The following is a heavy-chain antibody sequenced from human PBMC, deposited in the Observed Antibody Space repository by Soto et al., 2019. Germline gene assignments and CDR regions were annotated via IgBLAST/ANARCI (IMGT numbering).Heavy chain of an antibody. CDR3: ARGPSGDKVDY. CDR2: IYDSGST. CDR1: GGSISSGDYN. J-gene: IGHJ4*02. Sequence: QVLLQESGPGLVKPSQTLSLTCTVSGGSISSGDYNWRWIRQSPGKGLEWIGHIYDSGSTYNNPSLQSLVTISVDTSKNQFSLNLSSVTAADTAVYYCARGPSGDKVDYWGQGTLVTVSS. D-gene: IGHD7-27*01. V-gene: IGHV4-30-4*01.